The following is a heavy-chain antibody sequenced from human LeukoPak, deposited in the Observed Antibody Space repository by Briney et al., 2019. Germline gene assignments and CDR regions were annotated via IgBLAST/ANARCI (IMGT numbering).Heavy chain of an antibody. CDR2: INTDGSGT. CDR3: ARAAPLGQWLPYFDY. CDR1: GFTFSTYG. J-gene: IGHJ4*02. V-gene: IGHV3-74*01. Sequence: GGSLRLSCAASGFTFSTYGMHWVRQAPGKGLVWVSRINTDGSGTTYADSVKGRFTISGDNAKNTLYLQMNSLRAEDTAVYYCARAAPLGQWLPYFDYWGQGSLVTVSS. D-gene: IGHD5-12*01.